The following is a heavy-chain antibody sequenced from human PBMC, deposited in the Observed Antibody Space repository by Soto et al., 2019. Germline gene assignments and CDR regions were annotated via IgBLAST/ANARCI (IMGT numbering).Heavy chain of an antibody. CDR3: AKEGPIIKVRGGPYYVLEV. J-gene: IGHJ6*02. CDR2: ISWNSGSI. Sequence: PGGSLGLSCAASGFTFSSYAMSWVRQAPGKGLEWVSGISWNSGSIGYADSVKGRFTISRDNAKNSLYLQMNSLRAEDTALYYCAKEGPIIKVRGGPYYVLEVWAQGTTVPVSS. D-gene: IGHD3-10*01. V-gene: IGHV3-9*01. CDR1: GFTFSSYA.